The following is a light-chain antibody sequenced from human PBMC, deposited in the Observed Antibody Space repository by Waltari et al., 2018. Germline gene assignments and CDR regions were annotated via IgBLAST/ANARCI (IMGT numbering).Light chain of an antibody. CDR3: QQRTNWRSVT. J-gene: IGKJ4*01. V-gene: IGKV3-11*01. CDR2: DAS. CDR1: QSVGSY. Sequence: EIVLTQSPATLSLSPGERAPLSCRASQSVGSYLAWYQQKLGQAPRLLLYDASNRATGIPARFSGSGSGTDFTLTIRSLEPEDFALYYCQQRTNWRSVTFGGGTKVEIK.